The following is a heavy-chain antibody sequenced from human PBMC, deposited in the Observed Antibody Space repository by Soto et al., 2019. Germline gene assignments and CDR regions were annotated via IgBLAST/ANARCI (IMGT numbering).Heavy chain of an antibody. J-gene: IGHJ6*02. CDR1: GGSISSGGYS. V-gene: IGHV4-30-2*01. Sequence: SETLSLTCAVSGGSISSGGYSWSWIRQPPGKGLEWIGYIYHSGSTYYNPSLKSRVTISVDRSKNQFSLKLSSVTAADTAVYYCAGTRFNYGMDVWGQGTTVTVSS. CDR3: AGTRFNYGMDV. CDR2: IYHSGST.